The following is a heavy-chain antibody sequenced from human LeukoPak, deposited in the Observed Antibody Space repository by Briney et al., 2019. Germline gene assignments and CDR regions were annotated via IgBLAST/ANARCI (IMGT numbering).Heavy chain of an antibody. D-gene: IGHD2-21*02. CDR3: ARGDADCWECFHH. CDR2: IYRGNT. CDR1: GGSFSDYF. Sequence: SETLSLTCAVYGGSFSDYFWTWVRQSPGKGLEWIAEIYRGNTNYNPSLKSRATTSVDTSKNQFSLRLSSVTAADTAVYYCARGDADCWECFHHWGQGNLVNVPS. V-gene: IGHV4-34*01. J-gene: IGHJ1*01.